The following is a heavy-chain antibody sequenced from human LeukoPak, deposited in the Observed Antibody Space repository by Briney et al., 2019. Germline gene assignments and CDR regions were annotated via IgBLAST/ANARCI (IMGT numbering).Heavy chain of an antibody. D-gene: IGHD3-3*01. CDR3: ARESGPYYDFWSGYYYYYYMDV. V-gene: IGHV1-69*05. CDR1: GGTFSSYA. CDR2: IIPIFGTA. J-gene: IGHJ6*03. Sequence: GSSVKVSCKASGGTFSSYAISWVRQAPGQGLEWMGGIIPIFGTANYAQRFQGRVTITTDESTSTAYMELSSLRSEDTAVYYCARESGPYYDFWSGYYYYYYMDVWGKGTTVTVSS.